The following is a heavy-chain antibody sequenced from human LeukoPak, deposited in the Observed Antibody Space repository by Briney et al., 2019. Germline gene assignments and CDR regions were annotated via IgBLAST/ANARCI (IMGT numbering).Heavy chain of an antibody. CDR1: GFTFDDYG. J-gene: IGHJ4*02. V-gene: IGHV3-20*04. CDR2: INWNGGST. Sequence: PGGSLRLSCAASGFTFDDYGMSWVRQAPGKGLEWVSGINWNGGSTGYADSVKGRFTISRDNAKNSLYLQMNSLRAEDTASYYCARVDSSGYYQKLDYWGQGTLVTVSS. D-gene: IGHD3-22*01. CDR3: ARVDSSGYYQKLDY.